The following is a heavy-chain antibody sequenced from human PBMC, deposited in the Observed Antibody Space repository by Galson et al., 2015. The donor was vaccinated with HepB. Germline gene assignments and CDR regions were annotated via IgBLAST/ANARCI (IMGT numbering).Heavy chain of an antibody. CDR2: IIPIFGTA. Sequence: SVKVSCKASGGTFSSYAISWVRQAPGQGLEWMGGIIPIFGTANYAQKFQGRVTITADESTSTAYMELSSLRSEDTAVYYCARGPMTTVKEGGGCFDYWGQGTLVTVSS. V-gene: IGHV1-69*13. J-gene: IGHJ4*02. CDR3: ARGPMTTVKEGGGCFDY. D-gene: IGHD4-11*01. CDR1: GGTFSSYA.